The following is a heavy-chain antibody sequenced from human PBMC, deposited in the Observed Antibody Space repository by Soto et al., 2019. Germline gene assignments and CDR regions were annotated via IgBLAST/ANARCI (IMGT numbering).Heavy chain of an antibody. J-gene: IGHJ6*02. CDR1: GGTFSSYA. CDR2: IIPIFGTA. CDR3: ASTLRFLEWLLEDYYGMDV. D-gene: IGHD3-3*01. Sequence: SVKVSCKASGGTFSSYAISWVRQAPGQGLEWMGGIIPIFGTANYAQKFQGRVTITADDSTSTAYMELSSLRSEDTVVYYCASTLRFLEWLLEDYYGMDVWGQGTTVTV. V-gene: IGHV1-69*13.